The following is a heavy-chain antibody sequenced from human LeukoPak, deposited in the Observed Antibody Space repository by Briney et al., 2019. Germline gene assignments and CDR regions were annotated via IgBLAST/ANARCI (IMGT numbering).Heavy chain of an antibody. CDR2: INSNGVST. CDR1: GFTFDDYG. D-gene: IGHD3-10*01. Sequence: GGSLRLSCAASGFTFDDYGMSWVRQVPGKGLEWVSGINSNGVSTAYADSVKGRFTISRDNGKNSLYLQMNSLRDEDTAVYYCVRGDGWFGELLNFDNWGQGTLVTACS. CDR3: VRGDGWFGELLNFDN. J-gene: IGHJ4*02. V-gene: IGHV3-20*04.